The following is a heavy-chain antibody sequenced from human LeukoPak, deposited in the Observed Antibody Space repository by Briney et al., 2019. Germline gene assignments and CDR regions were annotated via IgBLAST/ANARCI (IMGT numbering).Heavy chain of an antibody. CDR2: IYYSGST. Sequence: PSETLSLTCTVSGGSISSYYWSWIRQPPREELEWIGYIYYSGSTNYNPSLKSRVTISVDTSKNQFSLKLSSVTAADTAVYYCARGLYSSGRFDYWGQGTLVTVSS. CDR3: ARGLYSSGRFDY. D-gene: IGHD6-19*01. CDR1: GGSISSYY. V-gene: IGHV4-59*01. J-gene: IGHJ4*02.